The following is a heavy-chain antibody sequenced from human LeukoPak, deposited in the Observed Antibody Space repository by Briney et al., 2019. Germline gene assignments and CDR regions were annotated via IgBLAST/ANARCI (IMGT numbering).Heavy chain of an antibody. D-gene: IGHD4-23*01. CDR3: ARADYGGNSAAFAI. J-gene: IGHJ3*02. CDR2: IYSGGST. CDR1: GGPISSYF. Sequence: SETLSPTCSVSGGPISSYFWSWIRQPPGKGLEWIGYIYSGGSTKYNPSLESRVSISVDTSQNHFSLKLSSVTAADTAVYYCARADYGGNSAAFAIWGQGTKVTVSS. V-gene: IGHV4-59*01.